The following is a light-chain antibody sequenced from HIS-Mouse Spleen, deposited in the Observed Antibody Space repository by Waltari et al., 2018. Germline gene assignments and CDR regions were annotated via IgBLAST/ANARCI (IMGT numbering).Light chain of an antibody. Sequence: QSALTQPASVSGSPGQSITISCTGTSSDVGSYNLVSWYQQHPGKAPKLMIYEGSKRPSGVSNRFSGSKSRNTASLTISGLQAEDEADYYCCSYAGSSWVFGGGTKLTVL. V-gene: IGLV2-23*01. J-gene: IGLJ3*02. CDR1: SSDVGSYNL. CDR3: CSYAGSSWV. CDR2: EGS.